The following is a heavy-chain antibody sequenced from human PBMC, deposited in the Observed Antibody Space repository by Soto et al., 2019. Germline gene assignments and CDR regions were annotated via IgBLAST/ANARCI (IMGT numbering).Heavy chain of an antibody. V-gene: IGHV4-39*01. CDR1: GGSISSSSYY. J-gene: IGHJ4*02. Sequence: PSETLSLTCTVSGGSISSSSYYWGWIRQPPGKGLEWIGSIYYDGNTYYNPSLKSRVTISLDTSKNQFSLRLNSVTAADTAVYYCARSSITPRLFMYPFDYWGQGTLVTVSS. CDR2: IYYDGNT. D-gene: IGHD6-6*01. CDR3: ARSSITPRLFMYPFDY.